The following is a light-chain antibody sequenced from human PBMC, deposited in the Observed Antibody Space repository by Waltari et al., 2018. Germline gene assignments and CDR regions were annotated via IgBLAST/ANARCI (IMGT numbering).Light chain of an antibody. CDR2: GAS. V-gene: IGKV3-20*01. CDR1: QRLTKNY. Sequence: VLTQSPGTLSLSPGESATVSCRASQRLTKNYLAWYQQKPGQAPRLLIYGASIRAAGIPDRFSGSGSGTDFTLTISRLEPEDSAMYYCQQYGSSILYTFGQGTKLEIK. J-gene: IGKJ2*01. CDR3: QQYGSSILYT.